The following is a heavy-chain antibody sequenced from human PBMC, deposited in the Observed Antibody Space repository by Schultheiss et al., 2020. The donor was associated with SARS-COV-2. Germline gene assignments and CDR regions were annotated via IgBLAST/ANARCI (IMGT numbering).Heavy chain of an antibody. Sequence: GESLKISCAASGFTFSNYALHWVRQAPGKGLEWVAVISYDGSNKYYADSVKGRFTISRDNSKNTLYLQMNSLRAEDTAVYYCAREKVAMVQGAAFDYWGQGTLVTVSS. V-gene: IGHV3-30-3*01. CDR3: AREKVAMVQGAAFDY. D-gene: IGHD3-10*01. J-gene: IGHJ4*02. CDR2: ISYDGSNK. CDR1: GFTFSNYA.